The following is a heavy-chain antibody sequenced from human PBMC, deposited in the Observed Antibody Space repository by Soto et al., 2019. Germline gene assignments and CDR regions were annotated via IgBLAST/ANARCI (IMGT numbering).Heavy chain of an antibody. V-gene: IGHV1-69*13. Sequence: AASVKVSCKASGGTFSSYAISWVRQAPGQGLEWMGGIIPIFGTANYAQKFQGRVTITADESTSTAYMEPSSLRSEDTAVYYCARDQYVWGKSTRHGAFDIWGQGTMVTVSS. D-gene: IGHD3-16*01. CDR2: IIPIFGTA. CDR3: ARDQYVWGKSTRHGAFDI. CDR1: GGTFSSYA. J-gene: IGHJ3*02.